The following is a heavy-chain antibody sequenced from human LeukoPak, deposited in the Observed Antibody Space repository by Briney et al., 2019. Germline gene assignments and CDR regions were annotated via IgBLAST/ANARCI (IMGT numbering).Heavy chain of an antibody. J-gene: IGHJ4*02. V-gene: IGHV3-21*01. Sequence: PGGSLRLSCAASGFTFSSYSMNWVRQAPGKGREWVSSISSSSSYIYYADSVKGRFTISRDNAKNSLYLQMNSLRAEDTAVYYCARHQVDYGDSTYSFDYWGQGTLVTVSS. CDR2: ISSSSSYI. CDR1: GFTFSSYS. D-gene: IGHD4-17*01. CDR3: ARHQVDYGDSTYSFDY.